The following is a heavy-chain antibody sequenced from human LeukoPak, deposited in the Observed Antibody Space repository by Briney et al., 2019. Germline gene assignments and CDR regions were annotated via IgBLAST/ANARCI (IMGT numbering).Heavy chain of an antibody. Sequence: GASVKVSCKASGYTFTGYYMHWVRQAPGQGLEWMGWINPNSGGTNYAQKFQGRVTMTRDTSISTAYMELSRLRSDDTAVYYCARDVSGDYAGRYYYYMDVWGKGTTVTVSS. V-gene: IGHV1-2*02. CDR2: INPNSGGT. CDR3: ARDVSGDYAGRYYYYMDV. J-gene: IGHJ6*03. CDR1: GYTFTGYY. D-gene: IGHD4-17*01.